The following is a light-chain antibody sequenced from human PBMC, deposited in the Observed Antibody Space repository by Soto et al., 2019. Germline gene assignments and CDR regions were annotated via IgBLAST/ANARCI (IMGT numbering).Light chain of an antibody. Sequence: EIVLTQSPGTLSLSPGERATLSCRASQSLSSSYLAWYQQIPGQAPRLLIYGISNRATGIPDRFSGSGSGTDFTLTISRLEPEDSAVYYCQQYGSSPPWTFGQGTEVEIK. CDR2: GIS. CDR3: QQYGSSPPWT. J-gene: IGKJ1*01. CDR1: QSLSSSY. V-gene: IGKV3-20*01.